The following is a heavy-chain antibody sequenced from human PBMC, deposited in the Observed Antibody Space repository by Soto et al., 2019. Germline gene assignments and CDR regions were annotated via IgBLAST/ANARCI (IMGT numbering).Heavy chain of an antibody. J-gene: IGHJ4*02. CDR2: IYHSGPT. V-gene: IGHV4-4*02. CDR3: ARHVAVPRTRGFDY. Sequence: QVQLQESGPGLVKPSGTLFLTCAVSGGSISDNWWSWVRQPPGKGLEWIGEIYHSGPTYYTPSLRSRVVILVDKSASQISLTLSSVTAADTAVYYCARHVAVPRTRGFDYWGPGTLVAVSS. D-gene: IGHD2-21*01. CDR1: GGSISDNW.